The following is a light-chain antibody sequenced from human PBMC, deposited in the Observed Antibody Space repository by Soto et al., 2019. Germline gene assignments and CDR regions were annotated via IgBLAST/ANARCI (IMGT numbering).Light chain of an antibody. CDR1: QGISSA. Sequence: IQLTQSPSYLPVSVGDRVNITCRASQGISSALAWYQQKPGKAPKLLIYDASSLESGVPSRFSGSGSGTDFTLTISSLQPDDFATYYCQHYNSYSEAFGQGTKVDI. J-gene: IGKJ1*01. V-gene: IGKV1-13*02. CDR3: QHYNSYSEA. CDR2: DAS.